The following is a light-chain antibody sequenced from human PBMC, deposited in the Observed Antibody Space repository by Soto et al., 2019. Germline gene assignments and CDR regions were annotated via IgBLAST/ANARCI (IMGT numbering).Light chain of an antibody. CDR3: QQYGSSQT. V-gene: IGKV3-20*01. CDR1: QSVSSSY. Sequence: EIVLTQSPGTLSLSPGERATLSCRASQSVSSSYLAWYQQKPGQAPRLLIYGASSRAPGIPDRFGGSGSGTDFTLTISRLEPEDFAVYYCQQYGSSQTFGQGTKVEIK. CDR2: GAS. J-gene: IGKJ1*01.